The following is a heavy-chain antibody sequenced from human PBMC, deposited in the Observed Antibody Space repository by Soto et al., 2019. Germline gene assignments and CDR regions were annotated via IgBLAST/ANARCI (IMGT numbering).Heavy chain of an antibody. J-gene: IGHJ5*02. Sequence: QVQLQESGPGLVKPSETLSLTCTVSGGSISIYYWSWIRQPPGQGLEWIGYIYYSGSTNYNPSLKRRGTISVDTSKSQVPLKLSSVTAAYTAVYYCATFGGGIAAAATGWFDPWCKGPLVTVSS. CDR1: GGSISIYY. CDR2: IYYSGST. D-gene: IGHD6-13*01. CDR3: ATFGGGIAAAATGWFDP. V-gene: IGHV4-59*08.